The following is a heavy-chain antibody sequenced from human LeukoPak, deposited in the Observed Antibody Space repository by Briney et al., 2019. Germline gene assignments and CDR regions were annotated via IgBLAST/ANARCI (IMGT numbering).Heavy chain of an antibody. Sequence: PGGSLRLSCAASGFTFSSYAMHWVRQAPGKGLEYVSAISSNGGSTYYANSVKGRFTISRDNSKNTLYLQMNSLRAEDTAVYYCARGRWTYFFDYWGQGTLVTVSS. D-gene: IGHD3/OR15-3a*01. CDR3: ARGRWTYFFDY. CDR2: ISSNGGST. V-gene: IGHV3-64*01. J-gene: IGHJ4*02. CDR1: GFTFSSYA.